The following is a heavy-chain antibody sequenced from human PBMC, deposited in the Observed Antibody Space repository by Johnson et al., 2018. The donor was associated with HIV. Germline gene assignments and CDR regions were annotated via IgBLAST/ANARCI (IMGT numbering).Heavy chain of an antibody. CDR2: IKEDGSEE. J-gene: IGHJ3*02. CDR3: AKGPMEHYYGSGTYGAFDI. D-gene: IGHD3-10*01. Sequence: VQLVESGGGLVQSGGSLRLSCAASGFPFSRYWMSWVRQAPGKGLEWVANIKEDGSEEYYVDSVKGRFIISRDNAKNSLYLQMNSLRAEDTAVYYCAKGPMEHYYGSGTYGAFDIWGQGTMVTVSS. CDR1: GFPFSRYW. V-gene: IGHV3-7*05.